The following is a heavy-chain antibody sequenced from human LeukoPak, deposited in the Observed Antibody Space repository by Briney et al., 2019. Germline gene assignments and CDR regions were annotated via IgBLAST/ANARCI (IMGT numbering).Heavy chain of an antibody. CDR3: ARDSAYSYGVSWFDP. Sequence: ASVKVSCKASGYTFTSYYMHWVRQAPGQGLERMGIIDPSGGSTSHAQKFQGRVTMTRDTSTSTVYMDLRSLRSDDTAVYYCARDSAYSYGVSWFDPWGQGTLVTVSS. J-gene: IGHJ5*02. D-gene: IGHD5-18*01. V-gene: IGHV1-46*01. CDR2: IDPSGGST. CDR1: GYTFTSYY.